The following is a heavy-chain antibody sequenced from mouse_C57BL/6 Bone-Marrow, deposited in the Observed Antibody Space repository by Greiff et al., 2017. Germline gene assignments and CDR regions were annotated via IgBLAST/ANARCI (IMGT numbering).Heavy chain of an antibody. CDR3: TRRGFYYYGSSFFPWFAY. CDR2: IYPGNSDT. CDR1: GYTFTSYW. V-gene: IGHV1-5*01. J-gene: IGHJ3*01. Sequence: VQLKQSGTVLARPGASVKMSCKTSGYTFTSYWMHWVKQRPGQGLEWIGAIYPGNSDTSYNQKFKGKAKLTAVTSASTAYMGLSSLTNEDSAVYYCTRRGFYYYGSSFFPWFAYWGQGTLVTVSA. D-gene: IGHD1-1*01.